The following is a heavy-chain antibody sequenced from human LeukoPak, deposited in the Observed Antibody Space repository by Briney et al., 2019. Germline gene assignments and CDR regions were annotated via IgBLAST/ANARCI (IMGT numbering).Heavy chain of an antibody. CDR1: GDTFGTFS. CDR2: LTPLAGTP. D-gene: IGHD3-3*01. CDR3: AKFWSGYYTD. V-gene: IGHV1-69*06. Sequence: ASVKVSCTASGDTFGTFSFNWVRQAPSEGLEWLGGLTPLAGTPNYAQKFQGRLTISADKSTSTVYMELSRLTSEDTAVYFCAKFWSGYYTDWGQGTLVSVSS. J-gene: IGHJ4*02.